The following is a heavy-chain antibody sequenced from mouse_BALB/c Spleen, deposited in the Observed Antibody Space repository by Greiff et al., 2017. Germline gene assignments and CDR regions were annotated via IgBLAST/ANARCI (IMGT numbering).Heavy chain of an antibody. CDR1: GFNIKDTY. Sequence: EVQLQQSGAELVKPGASVKLSCTASGFNIKDTYMHWVKQRPEQGLEWIGRIDPANGNTKYDPKFQGKATITADTSSNTAYLQLSSLTSEDTAVYYSAREGDYGGKSCAYWGQGTLGTVSA. V-gene: IGHV14-3*02. D-gene: IGHD2-4*01. CDR3: AREGDYGGKSCAY. CDR2: IDPANGNT. J-gene: IGHJ3*01.